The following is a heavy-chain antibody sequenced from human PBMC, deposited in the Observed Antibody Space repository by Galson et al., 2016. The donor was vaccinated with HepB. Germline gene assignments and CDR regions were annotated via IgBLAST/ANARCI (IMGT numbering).Heavy chain of an antibody. CDR3: ARFGTYYDFWSGPDY. CDR2: MYSNGNT. D-gene: IGHD3-3*01. J-gene: IGHJ4*02. V-gene: IGHV4-4*08. Sequence: SETLSLTCTVSNGSISSYYWSWIRQPPGKGLEWIGYMYSNGNTNYDPSLKNRVTISVDTSKNQFSLRLRSVTAADTAIYYCARFGTYYDFWSGPDYWGQGTLVTVSS. CDR1: NGSISSYY.